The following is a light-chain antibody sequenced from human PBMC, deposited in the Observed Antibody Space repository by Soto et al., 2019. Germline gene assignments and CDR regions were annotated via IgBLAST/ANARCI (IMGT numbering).Light chain of an antibody. V-gene: IGLV2-8*01. Sequence: QSALTQPPSASGSPGQSVTISCTGTSSDVGGYNYVSWYQQHPGKAPKLMIYEVNQRPSGVPDRFSGSKSGSTASLTVSGLQGEDEAEYYCSSYGGSNIVIFGGGTKLTVL. J-gene: IGLJ2*01. CDR1: SSDVGGYNY. CDR2: EVN. CDR3: SSYGGSNIVI.